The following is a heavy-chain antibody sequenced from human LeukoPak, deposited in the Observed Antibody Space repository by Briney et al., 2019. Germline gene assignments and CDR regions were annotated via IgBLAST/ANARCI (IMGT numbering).Heavy chain of an antibody. J-gene: IGHJ4*02. CDR2: ISGTGGGT. CDR3: ARFRGSGSHTLYSFDY. CDR1: GFPFSINA. Sequence: SGGSLRLSCAASGFPFSINAMSWARQAPGKGLEWVSGISGTGGGTFYADSVKGRFSISRDDSINTLYLQMSSLRAEDTAVYYCARFRGSGSHTLYSFDYWGQGSLVTVSS. D-gene: IGHD3-10*01. V-gene: IGHV3-23*01.